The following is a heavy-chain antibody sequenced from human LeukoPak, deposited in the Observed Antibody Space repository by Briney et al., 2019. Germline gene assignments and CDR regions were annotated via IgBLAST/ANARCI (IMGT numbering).Heavy chain of an antibody. CDR3: AKERSAGWPFDY. V-gene: IGHV3-23*01. Sequence: HPGGSLRLSCAASGFTFSTYAMTWVRQAPGRGLEWVSGLSRSGDKTYYADSVKGRFTISRDNSKNTLYLQMNSLRAEDTAIYFCAKERSAGWPFDYWGQGTLVTVSS. CDR1: GFTFSTYA. J-gene: IGHJ4*02. CDR2: LSRSGDKT. D-gene: IGHD6-19*01.